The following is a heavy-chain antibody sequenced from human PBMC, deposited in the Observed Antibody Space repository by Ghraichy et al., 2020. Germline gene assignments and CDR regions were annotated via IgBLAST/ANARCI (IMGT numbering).Heavy chain of an antibody. J-gene: IGHJ5*02. Sequence: GGSLRLSCAASGFTFSSYGMHWVRQAPGKGLEWVAVIWYDGSNKYYADSVKGRFTISRDNSKNTLYLQMNSLRAEDTAVYYCARDSGPYDRNWFDPWGQGTLVTVSS. CDR3: ARDSGPYDRNWFDP. V-gene: IGHV3-33*01. CDR1: GFTFSSYG. D-gene: IGHD3-22*01. CDR2: IWYDGSNK.